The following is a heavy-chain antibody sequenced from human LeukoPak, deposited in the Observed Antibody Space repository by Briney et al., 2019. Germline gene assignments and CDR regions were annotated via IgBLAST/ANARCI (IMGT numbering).Heavy chain of an antibody. J-gene: IGHJ3*02. D-gene: IGHD3-3*01. CDR2: ISGSGGST. V-gene: IGHV3-23*01. CDR1: GFTFNSHA. CDR3: ARSGSGWAFDI. Sequence: GASLRLSCAASGFTFNSHAMSWVRQAPGKGLEWVSGISGSGGSTNYADSVKGQFTISRDNSKNTLYLQMNSLRAEDTAVYYCARSGSGWAFDIWGQGTMVTVSS.